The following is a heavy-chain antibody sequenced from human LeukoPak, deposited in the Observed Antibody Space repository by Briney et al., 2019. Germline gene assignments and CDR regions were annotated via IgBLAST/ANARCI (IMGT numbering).Heavy chain of an antibody. D-gene: IGHD3-10*01. Sequence: SQTLSLTCTVSGGSISSGDYYWSWIRQPPGKGLEWIGYIYYSGSTYYNPSLKSRVTISVDTSKNQFSLKLSSVTAADTAVYYCARGTYYYGSGSYPRDAFDIWGQGTMVTVSS. J-gene: IGHJ3*02. CDR1: GGSISSGDYY. V-gene: IGHV4-30-4*01. CDR2: IYYSGST. CDR3: ARGTYYYGSGSYPRDAFDI.